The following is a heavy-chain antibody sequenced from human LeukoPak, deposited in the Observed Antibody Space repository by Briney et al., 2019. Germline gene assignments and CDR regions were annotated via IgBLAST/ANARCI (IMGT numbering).Heavy chain of an antibody. CDR2: IYHTGST. J-gene: IGHJ3*02. V-gene: IGHV4-38-2*02. CDR1: GYSISSGFY. D-gene: IGHD2-8*02. Sequence: SETLSLTCIVSGYSISSGFYWVWMRQPPGKGLQWVGSIYHTGSTYYHPSLKSRVTISSDTSKNQFSLNLKSVTAADTAVYYCARGTDCTGGDNCYSPSAFDIWGQGTMVTVSS. CDR3: ARGTDCTGGDNCYSPSAFDI.